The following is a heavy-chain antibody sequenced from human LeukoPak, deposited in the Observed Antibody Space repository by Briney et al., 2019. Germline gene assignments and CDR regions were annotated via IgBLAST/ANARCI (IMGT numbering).Heavy chain of an antibody. Sequence: GGSLRLSCAASGFTFSSYSMNWVRQAPGKGLEWVSSISSSSSYIYYADSVKGRFTISRDNSKNTLYLQMNSLRAEDTAVYYCAGYYYDSSGYYSNFDYWGQGTLVTVSS. CDR1: GFTFSSYS. CDR2: ISSSSSYI. J-gene: IGHJ4*02. CDR3: AGYYYDSSGYYSNFDY. V-gene: IGHV3-21*01. D-gene: IGHD3-22*01.